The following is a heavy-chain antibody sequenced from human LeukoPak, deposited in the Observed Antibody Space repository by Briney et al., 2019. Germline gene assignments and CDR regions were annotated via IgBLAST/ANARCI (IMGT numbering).Heavy chain of an antibody. CDR2: INTDGSST. D-gene: IGHD3-10*01. V-gene: IGHV3-74*01. Sequence: GGSLRLSCAASGFTFSSYWMHWVRQAPGKGLVWVSRINTDGSSTSYADSVKGRFTISRDNSKNTLYLQMNSLRAEDTAVYYCARGSGYYGSGQGDFDYWGQGTLVTVSS. J-gene: IGHJ4*02. CDR3: ARGSGYYGSGQGDFDY. CDR1: GFTFSSYW.